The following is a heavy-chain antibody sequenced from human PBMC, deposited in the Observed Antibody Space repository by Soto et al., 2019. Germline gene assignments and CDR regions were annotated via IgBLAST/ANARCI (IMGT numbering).Heavy chain of an antibody. D-gene: IGHD3-9*01. J-gene: IGHJ6*02. CDR2: ISYDGTNK. CDR1: RFTFGDYG. Sequence: QVQLVESGGGVVQPGRSLRLSCAASRFTFGDYGMHWVRQAPGKGLEWVALISYDGTNKYYADSVMGRFTISRDNSKNTLYLEMNSLRAEDTALYYCAKDQHDVFSYGMDLWGQGTTVTVSS. V-gene: IGHV3-30*18. CDR3: AKDQHDVFSYGMDL.